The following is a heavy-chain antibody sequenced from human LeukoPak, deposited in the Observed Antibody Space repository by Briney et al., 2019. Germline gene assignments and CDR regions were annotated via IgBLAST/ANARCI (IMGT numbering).Heavy chain of an antibody. CDR2: IYYSGST. J-gene: IGHJ1*01. Sequence: SETLSLTCTVSGGSISSSSYYWGWIRQPPGKGLEWIGSIYYSGSTYYNPSLKSRVTISVDTSKNQFSLKLSSVTAADTAVYYCGSNFEASSTWYIQYWGQGSLVTVSS. CDR3: GSNFEASSTWYIQY. V-gene: IGHV4-39*07. D-gene: IGHD2-2*01. CDR1: GGSISSSSYY.